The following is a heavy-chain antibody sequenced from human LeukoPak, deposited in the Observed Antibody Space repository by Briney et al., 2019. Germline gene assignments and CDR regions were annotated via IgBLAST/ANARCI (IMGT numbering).Heavy chain of an antibody. CDR2: IKQDGSEI. D-gene: IGHD3-10*01. V-gene: IGHV3-7*04. Sequence: GGSLRLSCAASGFNFNSYWMSWVRQAPGKGLECVAIIKQDGSEISFVDSVKGRFTISRDNAKSSLYLQMNSLRDEDTAVYYCARARYGSGGYFFDFWGQGTLVTVSS. CDR1: GFNFNSYW. CDR3: ARARYGSGGYFFDF. J-gene: IGHJ4*02.